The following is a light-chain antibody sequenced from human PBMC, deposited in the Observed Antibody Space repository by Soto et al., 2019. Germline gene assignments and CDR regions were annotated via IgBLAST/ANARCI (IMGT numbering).Light chain of an antibody. CDR3: QSYDSSLSVV. CDR2: VNI. Sequence: QSVLTQPPSVSGAPGQRVTISCTGSSSNIGAGYDVHWYQQLPGTDPKLLIYVNINRPSGVPDRFSGSKSGTSASLAITGVQAADEADYYCQSYDSSLSVVFGGGTKLTVL. CDR1: SSNIGAGYD. J-gene: IGLJ2*01. V-gene: IGLV1-40*01.